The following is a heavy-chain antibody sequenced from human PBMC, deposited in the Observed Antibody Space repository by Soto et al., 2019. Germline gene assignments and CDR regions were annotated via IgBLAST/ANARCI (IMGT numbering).Heavy chain of an antibody. J-gene: IGHJ3*02. D-gene: IGHD3-3*01. CDR1: GFTFSSYA. CDR3: AKDPPYYDFWSGYLAPDAFDI. Sequence: EVQLLESGGGLVQPGGSLRLSCAASGFTFSSYAMSWVRQAPGKGLEWVSAISGSGGSTYYADSVKGRFTISRDNSKNPLYLQMNSLRAEDTAVYYCAKDPPYYDFWSGYLAPDAFDIWGQGTMVTVSS. V-gene: IGHV3-23*01. CDR2: ISGSGGST.